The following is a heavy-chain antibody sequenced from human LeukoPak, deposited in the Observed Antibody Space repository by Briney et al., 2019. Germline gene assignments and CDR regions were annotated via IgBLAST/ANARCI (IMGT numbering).Heavy chain of an antibody. Sequence: PGGSLRLSCAASGFTFDDYAMHWVRQAPGKGLEWVSGISCNSGSICYADSVKGRFTISRDNAKNSLYLQMNSLRAEDTALYYCAKFVLPGALPHPHAFDIWGQGKMVTVSS. D-gene: IGHD6-6*01. V-gene: IGHV3-9*01. CDR3: AKFVLPGALPHPHAFDI. CDR2: ISCNSGSI. J-gene: IGHJ3*02. CDR1: GFTFDDYA.